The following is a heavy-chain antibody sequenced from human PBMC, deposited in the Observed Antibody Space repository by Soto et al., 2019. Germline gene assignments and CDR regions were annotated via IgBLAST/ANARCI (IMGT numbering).Heavy chain of an antibody. V-gene: IGHV1-24*01. CDR3: ASSYYYDSSGYSSLYYYYGMDV. J-gene: IGHJ6*02. Sequence: ASVKVSCKVSGYTLTELSMHWVRQAPGKGLEWMGGFDPEDGETIYAQKFQGRVTMTEDTSTDTAYMELSSLRSEDTAVYYCASSYYYDSSGYSSLYYYYGMDVWGQGTTVTVSS. CDR2: FDPEDGET. D-gene: IGHD3-22*01. CDR1: GYTLTELS.